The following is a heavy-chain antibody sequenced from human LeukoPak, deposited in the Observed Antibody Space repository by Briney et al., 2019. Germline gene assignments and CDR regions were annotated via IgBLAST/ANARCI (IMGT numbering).Heavy chain of an antibody. CDR1: GGSFSDYY. J-gene: IGHJ6*03. Sequence: PSETLSLTCAVYGGSFSDYYWSWIRQPPGKGLEYIGEINHSGSTNYNPSLKSRVTISVDTSKNQFSLKLSSVTAADTAVYYCARLPPRNMDVWGKGTTVTISS. V-gene: IGHV4-34*01. D-gene: IGHD1-14*01. CDR3: ARLPPRNMDV. CDR2: INHSGST.